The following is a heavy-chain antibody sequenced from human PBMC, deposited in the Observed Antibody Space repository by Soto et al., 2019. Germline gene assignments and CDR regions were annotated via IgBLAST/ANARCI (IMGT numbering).Heavy chain of an antibody. CDR3: ARGVGFGYYYYHMDL. Sequence: QVQLQESGPGLVKPSETLSLTCTVSGDSVTSVSDYWSWIRQPPGKGLEWIGYIYYSGSADYNPSRGSRGTISIDTSKNQFSLKLTSVTAADTAVYYCARGVGFGYYYYHMDLWGQGTTVTVSS. CDR2: IYYSGSA. V-gene: IGHV4-61*01. J-gene: IGHJ6*02. D-gene: IGHD3-10*01. CDR1: GDSVTSVSDY.